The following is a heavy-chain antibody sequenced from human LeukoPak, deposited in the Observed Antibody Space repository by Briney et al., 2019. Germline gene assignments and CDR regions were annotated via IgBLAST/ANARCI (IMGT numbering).Heavy chain of an antibody. CDR2: INHSGST. CDR1: GGSFSVYY. J-gene: IGHJ6*03. D-gene: IGHD6-13*01. Sequence: SETLSLTCAVYGGSFSVYYWSWIRQPPGKGLEWIGEINHSGSTNYNPSLKSRVTISVDTSNNHFSLKLSSVTAADTAVYYCARVGPPSSSWYVGLDYYYYYYMDVWGKGTTVTVSS. CDR3: ARVGPPSSSWYVGLDYYYYYYMDV. V-gene: IGHV4-34*01.